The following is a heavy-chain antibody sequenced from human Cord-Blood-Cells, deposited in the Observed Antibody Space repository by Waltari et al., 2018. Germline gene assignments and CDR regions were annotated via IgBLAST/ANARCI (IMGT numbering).Heavy chain of an antibody. CDR3: ARDVNWEIDY. CDR2: INPSGGST. J-gene: IGHJ4*02. V-gene: IGHV1-46*01. CDR1: GYTFTSYY. Sequence: QVQLVQSGAEVKKPGASVKVSCKAYGYTFTSYYMHWVRQATGQGLEWMGIINPSGGSTSYAQKFQGRVTMTRDTSTSTVYMELSSLRSEDTAVYYCARDVNWEIDYWGQGTLVTVSS. D-gene: IGHD7-27*01.